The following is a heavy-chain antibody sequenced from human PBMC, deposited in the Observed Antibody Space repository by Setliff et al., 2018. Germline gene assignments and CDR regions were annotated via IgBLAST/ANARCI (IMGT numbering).Heavy chain of an antibody. V-gene: IGHV4-38-2*01. CDR1: GYSISSGYY. D-gene: IGHD3-10*01. CDR2: IYHSGST. J-gene: IGHJ4*02. CDR3: ARLRYYGSGSYLDY. Sequence: AVSGYSISSGYYWGWIRQPPGKGLEWIGSIYHSGSTYYNPSLKSRVTISVDTSKNQFSLKLSSVTAADTAVYYCARLRYYGSGSYLDYWGQGTLVTVSS.